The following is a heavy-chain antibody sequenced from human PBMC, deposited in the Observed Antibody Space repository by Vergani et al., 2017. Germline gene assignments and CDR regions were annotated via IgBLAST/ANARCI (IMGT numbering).Heavy chain of an antibody. J-gene: IGHJ4*02. CDR2: IKQDGSEK. CDR3: ALSLGFLEWATPFDY. D-gene: IGHD3-3*01. CDR1: GFTFSSYW. Sequence: EVQLVESGGGLVQPGGSLRLSCAASGFTFSSYWMSWVRQAPGKGLEWVANIKQDGSEKYYVDSVKGRFTISRDNAKNSLYLQMNSLRAEDTAVYDCALSLGFLEWATPFDYWGQGTLVTVSS. V-gene: IGHV3-7*01.